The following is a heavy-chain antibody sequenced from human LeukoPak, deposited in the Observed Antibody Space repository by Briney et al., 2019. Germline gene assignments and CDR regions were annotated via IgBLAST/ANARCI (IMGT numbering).Heavy chain of an antibody. CDR2: ISAYNGNT. CDR1: GYTFTSYG. V-gene: IGHV1-18*01. J-gene: IGHJ6*03. Sequence: GASVKVSCKASGYTFTSYGISWVRQAPGQGLEWMGWISAYNGNTNYAQKLQGRVTMTTDTSTSTAYMELRSLRSDDTAVYYCARDGSGSYSLDDYYYYYYMDVWGKGTTVTISS. D-gene: IGHD3-10*01. CDR3: ARDGSGSYSLDDYYYYYYMDV.